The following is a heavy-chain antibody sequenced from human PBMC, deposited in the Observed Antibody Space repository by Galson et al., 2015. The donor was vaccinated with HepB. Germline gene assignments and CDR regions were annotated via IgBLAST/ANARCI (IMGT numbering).Heavy chain of an antibody. D-gene: IGHD1-26*01. Sequence: SVKVSCKASEYTFTTYDINWVRQATGQGLEWMGWMNPNSGNTGYAQKFQGRVTMTRNTSIRTAYMELSSLRSEDTAVYYCAKGATPDAFDIWGQGTMVTVSS. CDR1: EYTFTTYD. J-gene: IGHJ3*02. V-gene: IGHV1-8*01. CDR2: MNPNSGNT. CDR3: AKGATPDAFDI.